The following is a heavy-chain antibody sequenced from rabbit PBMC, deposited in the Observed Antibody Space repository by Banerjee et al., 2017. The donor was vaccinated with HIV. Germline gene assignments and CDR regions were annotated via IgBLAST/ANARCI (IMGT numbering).Heavy chain of an antibody. CDR1: GFSFSSGYW. CDR3: ARGAAYAGAGHNL. J-gene: IGHJ4*01. D-gene: IGHD4-2*01. CDR2: IGSGSGNT. V-gene: IGHV1S40*01. Sequence: QSLEESGGDLVKPGASLTLTCTASGFSFSSGYWICWVRQAPGKGLEWIACIGSGSGNTYYASWAKGRFTISKTSSTTVTLQMTSLTAADTATYFCARGAAYAGAGHNLWGQGTLVTVS.